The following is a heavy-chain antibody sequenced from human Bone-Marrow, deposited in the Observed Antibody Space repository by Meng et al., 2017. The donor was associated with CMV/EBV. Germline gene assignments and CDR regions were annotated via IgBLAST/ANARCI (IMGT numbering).Heavy chain of an antibody. D-gene: IGHD3-9*01. CDR3: TTDPMLPSYDILTGYLLHYGMDV. CDR2: IYSGGST. J-gene: IGHJ6*02. Sequence: GESLKISCAASGFTFSSNYMSWVRQAPGKGLEWVSVIYSGGSTYYADSVKGRFTISRDNSKNTLYLQMNSLRAEDTAVYYCTTDPMLPSYDILTGYLLHYGMDVWGQGTTVTVSS. V-gene: IGHV3-66*02. CDR1: GFTFSSNY.